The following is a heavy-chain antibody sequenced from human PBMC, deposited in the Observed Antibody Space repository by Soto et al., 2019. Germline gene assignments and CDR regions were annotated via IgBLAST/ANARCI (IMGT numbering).Heavy chain of an antibody. CDR1: GFTFSSYS. Sequence: EVQVVESGGGLVQPGGSLRLSCAASGFTFSSYSMNWVRQAPGKGLEWVSYISSSSRTKFYAASVKGRFTISRDNARNSLSLQMNSRRAEDTAVYYFARDIDGGGQGTLVTVSS. V-gene: IGHV3-48*01. CDR2: ISSSSRTK. D-gene: IGHD2-15*01. J-gene: IGHJ4*02. CDR3: ARDIDG.